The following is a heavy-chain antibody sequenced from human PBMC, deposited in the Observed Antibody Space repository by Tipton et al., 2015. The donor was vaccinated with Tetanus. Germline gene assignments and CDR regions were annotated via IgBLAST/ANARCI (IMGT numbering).Heavy chain of an antibody. CDR2: TFYSDIN. CDR3: ASMTPVDWYFDL. D-gene: IGHD4-23*01. J-gene: IGHJ2*01. Sequence: LRLSCNVSGDSIKKYYWSWIRQPPGKGLEWIGYTFYSDINNYNPSLRSRVSISVDTAKNQLSLKLTSVTAADTAVYYCASMTPVDWYFDLWGRGTLVTVSS. CDR1: GDSIKKYY. V-gene: IGHV4-59*01.